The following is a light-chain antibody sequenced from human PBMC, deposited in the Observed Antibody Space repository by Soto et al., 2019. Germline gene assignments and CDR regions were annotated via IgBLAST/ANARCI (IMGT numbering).Light chain of an antibody. V-gene: IGKV2-30*01. Sequence: DVVMTQSPLSLPVTLGQPASSSCRSSQSLVYCYGKIYLSWFHQMPGQSPTRLIYKVSYRDSAVPDRFSGSGSGTAFTLNISRVEAEDVGVYYCMEGTYMPWTFGQATMVDI. CDR3: MEGTYMPWT. CDR1: QSLVYCYGKIY. CDR2: KVS. J-gene: IGKJ1*01.